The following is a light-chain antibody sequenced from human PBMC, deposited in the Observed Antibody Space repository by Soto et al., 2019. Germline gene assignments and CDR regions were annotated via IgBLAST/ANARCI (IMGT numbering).Light chain of an antibody. CDR1: QSVASRA. J-gene: IGKJ2*01. V-gene: IGKV3-20*01. Sequence: IVLTQSPGTLSLSPGERATLSCRASQSVASRALAWYQQKPGQAPRLLLYYASKRATGIPDRFSGSGSGTDFTLTISRLEPEDFAAYYCQQYGISPPMYTFGQGTKLEIK. CDR3: QQYGISPPMYT. CDR2: YAS.